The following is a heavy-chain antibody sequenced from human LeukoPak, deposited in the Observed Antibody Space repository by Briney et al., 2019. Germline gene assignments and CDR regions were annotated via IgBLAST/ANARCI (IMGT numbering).Heavy chain of an antibody. D-gene: IGHD3-10*01. J-gene: IGHJ4*02. CDR2: IYSGGST. Sequence: GGSLRLSCAASGFTFSSYAMSWVRQAPGKGLEWVSVIYSGGSTYYADSVKGRFTISRDNSKNTLYLQMNSLRAEDTAVYYCARAVRIWFGEPGYFDYWGQGTLVTVSS. V-gene: IGHV3-66*01. CDR3: ARAVRIWFGEPGYFDY. CDR1: GFTFSSYA.